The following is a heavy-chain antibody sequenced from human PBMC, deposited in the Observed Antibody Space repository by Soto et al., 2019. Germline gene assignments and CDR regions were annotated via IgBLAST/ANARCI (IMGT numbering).Heavy chain of an antibody. CDR3: ARDGAAADYYYGMDV. V-gene: IGHV3-30-3*01. J-gene: IGHJ6*02. CDR2: ISYDGSNK. D-gene: IGHD6-13*01. CDR1: GFTFSSYA. Sequence: SLKISCAASGFTFSSYAMHWVRQAPGKGLEWVAVISYDGSNKYYADSVKGRFTISRDNSKNTLYLQMNSLRAEDTAVYYCARDGAAADYYYGMDVWGQGTTVTVSS.